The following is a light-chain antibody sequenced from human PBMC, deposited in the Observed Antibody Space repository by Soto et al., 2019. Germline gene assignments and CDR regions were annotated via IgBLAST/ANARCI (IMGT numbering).Light chain of an antibody. CDR2: EVN. Sequence: QSVLTQPPSASGSPGQSVTISCTGTSSDLGDYDYVSWYQQHPGKATKLMIYEVNKRPSGVPDRFSGSKSGKKASLTVTELQFEDVSYYFCSSYAGSNYFIFGG. J-gene: IGLJ2*01. CDR1: SSDLGDYDY. V-gene: IGLV2-8*01. CDR3: SSYAGSNYFI.